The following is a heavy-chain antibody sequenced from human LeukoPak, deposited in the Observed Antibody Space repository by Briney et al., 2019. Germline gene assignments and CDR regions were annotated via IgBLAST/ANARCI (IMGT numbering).Heavy chain of an antibody. J-gene: IGHJ5*02. CDR2: IYYSGST. CDR3: ARARDWSAGSWFDP. Sequence: PSETLSLTCTVSGGSISSGGYYWSWIRQPPGKGLEWIGYIYYSGSTNYNPSLKSRVTMSVDTSKNQFSLKLSSVTAADTAMYYCARARDWSAGSWFDPWGQGILVTVSS. CDR1: GGSISSGGYY. V-gene: IGHV4-61*08. D-gene: IGHD3/OR15-3a*01.